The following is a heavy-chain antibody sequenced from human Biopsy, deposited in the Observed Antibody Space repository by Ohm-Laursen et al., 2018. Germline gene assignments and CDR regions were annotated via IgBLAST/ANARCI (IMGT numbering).Heavy chain of an antibody. Sequence: VTLSLTCSISGCSISGYYWNWIRQSPGKGLEWIGYIWSSGTTDYNPSLQSRVSMSLELSTDQFSLKVDPVTAADTAVYYCARVVGAATGFDQWGQGIPVTVSS. D-gene: IGHD1-26*01. CDR2: IWSSGTT. V-gene: IGHV4-59*01. CDR1: GCSISGYY. J-gene: IGHJ4*02. CDR3: ARVVGAATGFDQ.